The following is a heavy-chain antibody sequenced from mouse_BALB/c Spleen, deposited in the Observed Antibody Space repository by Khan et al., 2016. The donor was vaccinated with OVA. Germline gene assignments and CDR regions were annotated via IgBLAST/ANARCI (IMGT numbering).Heavy chain of an antibody. V-gene: IGHV1S132*01. CDR1: GYIFTSYW. D-gene: IGHD3-1*01. Sequence: VQLQQSGAELVRPGASVKLSCKTSGYIFTSYWIHWIKQRSGQSLEWIARIYPGTDNTYYNEKFKDKASLTADKSSSTAYMQLSSLKSDDSAVYFWAREGALYYFDYWGQGTPLTVPS. J-gene: IGHJ2*01. CDR2: IYPGTDNT. CDR3: AREGALYYFDY.